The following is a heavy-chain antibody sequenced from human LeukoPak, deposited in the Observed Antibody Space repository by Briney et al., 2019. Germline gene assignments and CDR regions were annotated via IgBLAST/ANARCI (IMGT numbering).Heavy chain of an antibody. CDR2: IIPIFGTA. Sequence: SVKVSCKASGGTFSSYAISWVRQAPGQGLEWMGGIIPIFGTANYTQKFQGRVTITADESTSTAYMELSSLRSEDTAVYYCARDTPYCGGDCFFDYWGQGTLVTVSS. V-gene: IGHV1-69*01. CDR3: ARDTPYCGGDCFFDY. D-gene: IGHD2-21*02. CDR1: GGTFSSYA. J-gene: IGHJ4*02.